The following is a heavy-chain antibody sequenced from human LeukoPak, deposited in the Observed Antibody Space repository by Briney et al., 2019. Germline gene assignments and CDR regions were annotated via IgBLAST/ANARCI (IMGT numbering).Heavy chain of an antibody. CDR3: ARDLKGYYDFWSGYYTFDY. CDR1: GYTFTSYG. CDR2: ISAYNGNT. Sequence: ASVKVSCKASGYTFTSYGISWVRQAPGQGLEWMGWISAYNGNTNYAQKLQGRVTMTTDTSTSTAYMELRSLRSDDTAVYYCARDLKGYYDFWSGYYTFDYWGQGTLVTVSS. D-gene: IGHD3-3*01. J-gene: IGHJ4*02. V-gene: IGHV1-18*01.